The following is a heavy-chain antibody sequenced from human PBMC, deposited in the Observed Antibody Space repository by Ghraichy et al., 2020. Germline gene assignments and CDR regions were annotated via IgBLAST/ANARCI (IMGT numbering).Heavy chain of an antibody. CDR3: ARDYYDSSGTSPVYY. CDR2: ISSSGSTI. CDR1: GFTFSDYY. D-gene: IGHD3-22*01. V-gene: IGHV3-11*01. Sequence: GGSLRLSCAASGFTFSDYYMSWIRQAPGKGLEWVSYISSSGSTIYYADSVKGGFTISRDNAKNSLYLQMNSLRAEDTAVYYCARDYYDSSGTSPVYYWGQGTLVTVSS. J-gene: IGHJ4*02.